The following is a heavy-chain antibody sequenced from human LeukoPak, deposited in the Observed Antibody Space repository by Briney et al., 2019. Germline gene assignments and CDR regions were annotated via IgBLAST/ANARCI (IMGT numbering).Heavy chain of an antibody. Sequence: GGSLRLSCAASGFTFSSYAMSWVRQAPGKGLEWVSSISGSGGDTYYADSVKGRFTISRDNSKNTLYLQMNSLRAEDTAVYYCAKGSFGYCSGGSCYVDYWGQGTLVTVSS. D-gene: IGHD2-15*01. CDR2: ISGSGGDT. CDR1: GFTFSSYA. V-gene: IGHV3-23*01. J-gene: IGHJ4*02. CDR3: AKGSFGYCSGGSCYVDY.